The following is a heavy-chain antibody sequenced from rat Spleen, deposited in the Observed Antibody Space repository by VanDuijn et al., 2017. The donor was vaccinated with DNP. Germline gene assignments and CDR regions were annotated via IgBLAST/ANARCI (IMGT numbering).Heavy chain of an antibody. D-gene: IGHD1-11*01. CDR1: GFNFRNYG. V-gene: IGHV5-19*01. Sequence: EVQLVESGGGLEQPGGSLKLSCAASGFNFRNYGMHWIRQAPTKGLEWVASITPNGGSTYYRDSVKGRFTISRDNAKSTLYLQMDSLRSEDTATYYCTTDFERGYWGQGVMVTVSS. CDR2: ITPNGGST. J-gene: IGHJ2*01. CDR3: TTDFERGY.